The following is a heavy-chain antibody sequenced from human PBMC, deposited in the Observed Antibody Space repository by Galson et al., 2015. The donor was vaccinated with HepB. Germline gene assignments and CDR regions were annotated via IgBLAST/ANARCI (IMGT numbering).Heavy chain of an antibody. Sequence: SLRLSCAASGFTFSSYSMNWVRQAPGKGLEWVSYISSSSSTIYYADSVKGRFTISRDNAKNSLYLQMNSLRDEDTAVYYCARDGISGSYSHDFDYWGQGTLVTVSS. J-gene: IGHJ4*02. D-gene: IGHD1-26*01. V-gene: IGHV3-48*02. CDR2: ISSSSSTI. CDR1: GFTFSSYS. CDR3: ARDGISGSYSHDFDY.